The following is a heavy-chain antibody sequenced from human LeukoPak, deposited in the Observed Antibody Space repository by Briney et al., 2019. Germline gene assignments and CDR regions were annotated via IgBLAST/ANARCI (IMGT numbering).Heavy chain of an antibody. D-gene: IGHD2-2*01. V-gene: IGHV4-34*09. CDR1: GGSFSGYY. J-gene: IGHJ6*02. CDR2: INHSGST. Sequence: SETLSLTCAVYGGSFSGYYWSWIRQPPGKGLEWIGEINHSGSTNYNPSLMSRVSISIDTSENQFSLKLSSVTAADTAVYYCASTHCASPSCYSYYYSGLDVWGQGTTVTVSS. CDR3: ASTHCASPSCYSYYYSGLDV.